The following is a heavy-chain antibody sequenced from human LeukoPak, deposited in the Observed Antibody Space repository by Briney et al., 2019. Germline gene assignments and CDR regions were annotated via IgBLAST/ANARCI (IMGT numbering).Heavy chain of an antibody. V-gene: IGHV1-69*02. CDR3: ARNVGATTGEYFQH. J-gene: IGHJ1*01. CDR1: GGTFSSYT. CDR2: IIPILGIA. D-gene: IGHD1-26*01. Sequence: SVNVSCKASGGTFSSYTISWVRQAPGQGLEWMGRIIPILGIANYAQKFQGRVTITADKSTSTAYMELSSLRSEDTAVYYCARNVGATTGEYFQHWGQGTLVTVSS.